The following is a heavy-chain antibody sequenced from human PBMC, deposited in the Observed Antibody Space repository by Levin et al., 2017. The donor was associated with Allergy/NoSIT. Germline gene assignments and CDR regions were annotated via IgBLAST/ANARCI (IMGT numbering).Heavy chain of an antibody. CDR1: GFSFSSYS. CDR3: ARDPSSSSWYYFDS. J-gene: IGHJ4*02. D-gene: IGHD6-13*01. CDR2: ISSSSSTI. V-gene: IGHV3-48*01. Sequence: GESLKISCAASGFSFSSYSMNWVRQAPGKGLEWVSYISSSSSTIYYADSGKGRFTISRDNAKNSLYLQMNSLRAEDTAVYYCARDPSSSSWYYFDSWGQGTLVTVSS.